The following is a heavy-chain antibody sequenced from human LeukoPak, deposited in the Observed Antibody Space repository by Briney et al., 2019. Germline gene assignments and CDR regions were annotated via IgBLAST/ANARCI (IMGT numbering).Heavy chain of an antibody. D-gene: IGHD3-22*01. Sequence: GRSLRPSCAASGFTFSSYAMHWVRQAPGKGLEWVAVISYDGSNKYYADSVKGRFTISRDNSKNTLYLQMNSLRAEDTAVYYCARDGSPNYYDSSGYYYWGQGTLVTVSS. J-gene: IGHJ4*02. V-gene: IGHV3-30-3*01. CDR2: ISYDGSNK. CDR1: GFTFSSYA. CDR3: ARDGSPNYYDSSGYYY.